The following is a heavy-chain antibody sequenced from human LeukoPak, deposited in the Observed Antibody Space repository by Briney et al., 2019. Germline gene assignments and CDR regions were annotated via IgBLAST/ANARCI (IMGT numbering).Heavy chain of an antibody. CDR2: IYYSGST. Sequence: SETLSLTCTVSGDSISSYYWSWIRQPPGKGLEWIGYIYYSGSTNYNPSLKSRVTISVDTSKNQFSLKLSSVTAADTAVYYCARACPRWFDPWGQGTLVTVSS. J-gene: IGHJ5*02. V-gene: IGHV4-59*01. CDR3: ARACPRWFDP. CDR1: GDSISSYY.